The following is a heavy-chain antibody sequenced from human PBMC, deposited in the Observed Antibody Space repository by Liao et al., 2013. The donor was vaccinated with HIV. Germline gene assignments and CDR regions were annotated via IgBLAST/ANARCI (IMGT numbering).Heavy chain of an antibody. CDR1: GDSISSGFYY. CDR3: ARRVYYDILTGYYKSLFDY. D-gene: IGHD3-9*01. Sequence: QVQLQESGPGLVKPSQTLSLTCSVSGDSISSGFYYWGWIRQPAGKGLEWIGRIHSSGTTNYNPSLKSRVTISVETSKNQFSLKLRSVTAADTAVYYCARRVYYDILTGYYKSLFDYWGQGTLVTVSS. J-gene: IGHJ4*02. V-gene: IGHV4-61*02. CDR2: IHSSGTT.